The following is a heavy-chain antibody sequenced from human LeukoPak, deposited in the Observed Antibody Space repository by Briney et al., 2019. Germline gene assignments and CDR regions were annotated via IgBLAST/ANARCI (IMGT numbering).Heavy chain of an antibody. Sequence: SETLSLTCNVSGGSISSTTYYWGWIRQPPGKGLEWIGPIYYDGRTYYNPSLQSRLTISVDTSKNRFSLRLSSVTAADTAVYYCARRVYCTGGACRNWYFDLWGRGTLVTV. J-gene: IGHJ2*01. CDR3: ARRVYCTGGACRNWYFDL. V-gene: IGHV4-39*01. CDR2: IYYDGRT. D-gene: IGHD2-8*02. CDR1: GGSISSTTYY.